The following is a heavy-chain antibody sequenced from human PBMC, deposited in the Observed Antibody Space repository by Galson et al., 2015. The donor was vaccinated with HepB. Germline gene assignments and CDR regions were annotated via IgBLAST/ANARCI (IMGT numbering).Heavy chain of an antibody. CDR1: GFTFSSYG. D-gene: IGHD3-10*01. CDR2: IWYDGSNK. V-gene: IGHV3-33*08. Sequence: SLRLSCAASGFTFSSYGMHWVRQAPGKGLEWVAVIWYDGSNKYYADSVKGRFTISRDNSKNTLYLQMNSLRAEDTAVYYCARSPDYYGSGGVGGDYWGQGTLVTVSS. CDR3: ARSPDYYGSGGVGGDY. J-gene: IGHJ4*02.